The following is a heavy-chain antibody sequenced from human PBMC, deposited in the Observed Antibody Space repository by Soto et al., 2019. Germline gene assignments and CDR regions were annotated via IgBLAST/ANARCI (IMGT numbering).Heavy chain of an antibody. CDR1: GGSISSSSYY. J-gene: IGHJ5*02. V-gene: IGHV4-39*01. Sequence: SETLSLTCTVSGGSISSSSYYWGWIRQPPGKGLEWIGSIYYSGSTYYNPSLKSRVTISVDTSKNQFSLKLSSVTAADTAVYYCARGAAAGTADPWGQGTLVTVSS. CDR2: IYYSGST. CDR3: ARGAAAGTADP. D-gene: IGHD6-13*01.